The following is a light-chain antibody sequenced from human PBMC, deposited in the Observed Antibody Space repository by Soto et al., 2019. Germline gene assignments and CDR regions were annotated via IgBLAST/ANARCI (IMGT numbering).Light chain of an antibody. J-gene: IGKJ4*01. CDR1: QKVDNW. V-gene: IGKV1-5*03. CDR2: KAS. CDR3: QQYRSFSEVT. Sequence: DIEMTQSPSTLSASIGDRVTVTCRASQKVDNWVAWYQQKPGKAPKLLIYKASTLQSGVPSRFSGSGSKIEFTLTISSLQPDDLATYYCQQYRSFSEVTFGGGPKVEIK.